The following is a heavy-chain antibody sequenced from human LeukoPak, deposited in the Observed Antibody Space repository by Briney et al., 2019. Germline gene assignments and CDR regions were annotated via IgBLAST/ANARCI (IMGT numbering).Heavy chain of an antibody. CDR3: ARPHDSSGYYRYWFDY. CDR1: GFTFSSYG. D-gene: IGHD3-22*01. CDR2: IWYDGSNK. Sequence: GGSLRLSCAASGFTFSSYGMHWVRQAPGKGLEWVAVIWYDGSNKYYADSVKGRFTISRDNSKNTLYLQMNSLRAEDTAVYYCARPHDSSGYYRYWFDYWGQGTLVTVSS. V-gene: IGHV3-33*08. J-gene: IGHJ4*02.